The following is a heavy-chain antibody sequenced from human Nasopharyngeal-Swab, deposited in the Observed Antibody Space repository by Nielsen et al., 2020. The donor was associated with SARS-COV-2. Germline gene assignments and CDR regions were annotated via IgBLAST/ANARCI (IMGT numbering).Heavy chain of an antibody. CDR2: TYYRPKWYN. V-gene: IGHV6-1*01. J-gene: IGHJ6*03. CDR3: ARDGGGYSGYDYPLYYYYYMDV. Sequence: WIRQSPSRGLEWLGRTYYRPKWYNDYAVSVKSRITINPDTSKNQFSLQLNPVTPEDTAVYYCARDGGGYSGYDYPLYYYYYMDVWGKGTTVTVSS. D-gene: IGHD5-12*01.